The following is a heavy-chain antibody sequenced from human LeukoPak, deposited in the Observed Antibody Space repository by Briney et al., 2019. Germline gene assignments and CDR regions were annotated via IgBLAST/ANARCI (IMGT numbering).Heavy chain of an antibody. Sequence: SETLCLTCTVSGGSISSYYWSWIRQPPGKGLEWIGYIYYSGSTNYNPSLKSRVTISVDTSKNQFSLKLSSVTAADTAVYYCAREQAYYYDSSYYYYYGMDVWGQGTTVTVSS. CDR3: AREQAYYYDSSYYYYYGMDV. D-gene: IGHD3-22*01. CDR1: GGSISSYY. CDR2: IYYSGST. V-gene: IGHV4-59*01. J-gene: IGHJ6*02.